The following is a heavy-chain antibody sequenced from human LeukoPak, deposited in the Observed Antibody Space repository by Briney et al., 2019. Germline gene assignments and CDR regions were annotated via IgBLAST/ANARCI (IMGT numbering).Heavy chain of an antibody. D-gene: IGHD7-27*01. J-gene: IGHJ5*02. CDR1: GFTFSSYG. Sequence: GGSLRLSCAASGFTFSSYGMHWVRQAPGKGLEWVAVILSDGSKEFYTDSVKGRFTISRDNSKNTLYLQMNSLRAEDTAVYYCAREVPGPGWFDPWGQGTLVTVSS. CDR3: AREVPGPGWFDP. V-gene: IGHV3-33*01. CDR2: ILSDGSKE.